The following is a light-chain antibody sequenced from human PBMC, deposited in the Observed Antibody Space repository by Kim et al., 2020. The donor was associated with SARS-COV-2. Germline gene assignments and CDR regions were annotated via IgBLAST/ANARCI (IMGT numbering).Light chain of an antibody. CDR1: NIGTKS. CDR2: YDR. CDR3: QVWDSSDDHHVV. J-gene: IGLJ2*01. V-gene: IGLV3-21*04. Sequence: PGKTARIPWGGNNIGTKSVHWYQQRPGQAPVLVISYDRDRPSGIPERISGSNSGNTATLTISRVEAGDEADYYCQVWDSSDDHHVVFGGGTQLTVL.